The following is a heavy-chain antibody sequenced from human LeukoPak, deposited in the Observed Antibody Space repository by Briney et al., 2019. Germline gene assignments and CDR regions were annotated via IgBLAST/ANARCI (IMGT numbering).Heavy chain of an antibody. Sequence: GGSLRLSCAASGFTFSSYGMHWVRQAPGKGLEWVAVISYEGSEKYYADSVKGRFTISRDNSKNTLYLQMNSLRAEDTAVYYCAKEGGTTMDYAMDVWGQGTTVTVSS. CDR1: GFTFSSYG. CDR3: AKEGGTTMDYAMDV. V-gene: IGHV3-30*18. D-gene: IGHD3-10*01. CDR2: ISYEGSEK. J-gene: IGHJ6*02.